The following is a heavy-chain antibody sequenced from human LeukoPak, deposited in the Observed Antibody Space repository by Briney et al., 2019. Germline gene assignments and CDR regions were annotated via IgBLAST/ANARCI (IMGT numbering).Heavy chain of an antibody. CDR3: ASVRYYDSSGYYYYFDY. Sequence: SETLSLTCTGSGGSISSYYWSWIRQPPGKGLEWIGYIYYSGSTNYNPSLKSRVTISVDTSKNQFSLKLSSVTAADTAVYYCASVRYYDSSGYYYYFDYWGQGTLVTVSS. CDR1: GGSISSYY. J-gene: IGHJ4*02. V-gene: IGHV4-59*08. D-gene: IGHD3-22*01. CDR2: IYYSGST.